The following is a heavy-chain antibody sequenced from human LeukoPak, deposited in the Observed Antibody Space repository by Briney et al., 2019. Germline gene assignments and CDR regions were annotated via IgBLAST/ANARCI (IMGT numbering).Heavy chain of an antibody. D-gene: IGHD6-19*01. CDR2: IKQDGSEK. J-gene: IGHJ4*02. V-gene: IGHV3-7*01. Sequence: GGSLRLSCAASGFTFSSYWMNWVRQAPGKGLEWVANIKQDGSEKHYVDSVKGRFTISRDNSKNMLYLQMNSLRAEDTAVYYCARDDYQSGWYWGEGYYFDYWGQGTLVTVSS. CDR3: ARDDYQSGWYWGEGYYFDY. CDR1: GFTFSSYW.